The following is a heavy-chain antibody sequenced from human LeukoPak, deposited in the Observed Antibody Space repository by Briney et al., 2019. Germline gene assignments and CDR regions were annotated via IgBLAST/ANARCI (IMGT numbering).Heavy chain of an antibody. V-gene: IGHV4-4*02. J-gene: IGHJ4*02. D-gene: IGHD3-10*01. CDR1: GGSISSSNW. Sequence: SETLPLTCAVSGGSISSSNWWSWVRQPPGKGLEWIGEIYHSGSTNYNPSLKSRVTISVDKSKNQFSLKLSSVTAADTAVYYCARRAMVRGVTFDYWGQGTLVTVSS. CDR2: IYHSGST. CDR3: ARRAMVRGVTFDY.